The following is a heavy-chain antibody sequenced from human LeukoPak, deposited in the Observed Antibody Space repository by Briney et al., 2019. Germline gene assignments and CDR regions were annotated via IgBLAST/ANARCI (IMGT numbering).Heavy chain of an antibody. Sequence: SETLSLTCTVSGGSISSGGYYWSWIRQHPGKGLEWIGYIYYSGSTYYNPSLKSRVTISVDTSKNQFSLKLSSVTAADTAVYYCVRTYGGNSPTPSYYFDYWGQGTLVTVSS. CDR3: VRTYGGNSPTPSYYFDY. D-gene: IGHD4-23*01. CDR2: IYYSGST. V-gene: IGHV4-31*03. J-gene: IGHJ4*02. CDR1: GGSISSGGYY.